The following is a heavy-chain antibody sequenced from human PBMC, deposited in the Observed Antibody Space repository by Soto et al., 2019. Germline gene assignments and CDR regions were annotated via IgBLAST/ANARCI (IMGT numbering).Heavy chain of an antibody. CDR1: GYTFTNHN. D-gene: IGHD2-2*01. V-gene: IGHV1-18*04. J-gene: IGHJ4*02. Sequence: QVQLVQSGVEVKKPGASVKVSCKASGYTFTNHNINWVRQAPGQGLEWVGWINPYDGSTNYAQKFQGRLTMTTDTSTTTGYMDLRSLRSDDTAVYYCVRVGEFCRSTAGYAYWGQGTQVTVSS. CDR2: INPYDGST. CDR3: VRVGEFCRSTAGYAY.